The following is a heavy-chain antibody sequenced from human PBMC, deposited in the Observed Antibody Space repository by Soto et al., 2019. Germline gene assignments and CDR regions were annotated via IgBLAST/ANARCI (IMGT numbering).Heavy chain of an antibody. J-gene: IGHJ3*02. Sequence: GGSQRLSYAASGFAFSSYGVHWVRQAPGKGLEWVAVIWYDGSNKYYADSVKGRFTISRDNSKNTLYLQMNSLRAEDTAVYYCARGVPPYGETGHAFDIWGQGTMVTVSS. V-gene: IGHV3-33*01. CDR2: IWYDGSNK. CDR1: GFAFSSYG. D-gene: IGHD4-17*01. CDR3: ARGVPPYGETGHAFDI.